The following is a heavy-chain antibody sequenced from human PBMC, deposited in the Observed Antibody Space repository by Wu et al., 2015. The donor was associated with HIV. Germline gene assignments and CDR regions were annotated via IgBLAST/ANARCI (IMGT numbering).Heavy chain of an antibody. CDR1: GYTFTGYY. CDR3: ARDPQEVSGWYTH. D-gene: IGHD6-19*01. CDR2: INPGSGDT. J-gene: IGHJ4*02. Sequence: QVQLVQSGAEVKKPGASVRVSCKTSGYTFTGYYIHWVRQAPGQGLEWMGWINPGSGDTSYSQKLQNRVTMTRDTSISTAYMELNRLRSDDTAVYYCARDPQEVSGWYTHWGQGTLVTVSS. V-gene: IGHV1-2*02.